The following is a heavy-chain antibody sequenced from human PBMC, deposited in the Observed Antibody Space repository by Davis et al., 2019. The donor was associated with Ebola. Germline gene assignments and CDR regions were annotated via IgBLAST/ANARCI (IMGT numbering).Heavy chain of an antibody. V-gene: IGHV4-59*01. CDR1: GGSISSYY. J-gene: IGHJ4*02. D-gene: IGHD6-19*01. CDR3: ARGWDISGWQN. CDR2: IYYSGST. Sequence: PETLSLTCTVSGGSISSYYWSWIRQPPGKGLEWIGYIYYSGSTNYNPSLKSRVTISVDTSKNQFSLNLTSVTAADSAVYYCARGWDISGWQNWGQGTLVTVSS.